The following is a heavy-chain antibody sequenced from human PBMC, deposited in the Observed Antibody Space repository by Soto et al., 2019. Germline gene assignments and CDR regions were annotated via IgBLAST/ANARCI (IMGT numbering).Heavy chain of an antibody. CDR3: ARGITMLRGVTSDALDI. CDR1: VYTLTGYY. J-gene: IGHJ4*02. D-gene: IGHD3-10*01. Sequence: ASVAVSCKSSVYTLTGYYIQCVRQATGKGLEWMGWINPNSGGTNYAQKFQGWVTMTRDTSISTAYMELSRLRSDDTAVYYCARGITMLRGVTSDALDIRGQGTLVTVSS. CDR2: INPNSGGT. V-gene: IGHV1-2*04.